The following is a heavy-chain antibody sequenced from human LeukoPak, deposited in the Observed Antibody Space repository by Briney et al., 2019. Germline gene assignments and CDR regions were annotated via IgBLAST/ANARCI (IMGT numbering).Heavy chain of an antibody. Sequence: SETLSLTCTVSGGSISSSSYYWGWIRQPPGKGLEWIGSIYYSGSTYYNPSLKSRVTISVDTSKNQFSLRLSSVTAADTAVYYCARVFGFELGYSYVNYWGQGTLVTVSS. CDR3: ARVFGFELGYSYVNY. CDR2: IYYSGST. CDR1: GGSISSSSYY. V-gene: IGHV4-39*07. J-gene: IGHJ4*02. D-gene: IGHD5-18*01.